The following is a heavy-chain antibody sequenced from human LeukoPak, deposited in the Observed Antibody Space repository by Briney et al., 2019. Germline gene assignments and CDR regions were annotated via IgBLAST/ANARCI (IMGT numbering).Heavy chain of an antibody. J-gene: IGHJ4*02. CDR1: GGSISSNSYY. CDR2: INHSGST. CDR3: AILHNSSGWYWYY. D-gene: IGHD6-19*01. V-gene: IGHV4-39*07. Sequence: SETLSLTCAVSGGSISSNSYYWGWIRQPPGKGLEWIGEINHSGSTNYNPSLKSRVTISVDTSKNQFSLKLSSVTAADTAVYYCAILHNSSGWYWYYWGQGTLVTVSS.